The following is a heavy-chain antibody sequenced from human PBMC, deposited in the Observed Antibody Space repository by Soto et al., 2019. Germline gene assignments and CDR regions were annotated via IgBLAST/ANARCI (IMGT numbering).Heavy chain of an antibody. CDR1: GFTFSSYA. CDR3: AKAGYFSGGSCPEGDD. CDR2: ISGSGGST. Sequence: GGSLRLSCAASGFTFSSYAMSWVRQAPGKGLEWVAAISGSGGSTYYADSVKGRFTISRDNSKNTLYLQMNSLRAEDTAVYYCAKAGYFSGGSCPEGDDWGQGTTVTVSS. V-gene: IGHV3-23*01. J-gene: IGHJ6*02. D-gene: IGHD2-15*01.